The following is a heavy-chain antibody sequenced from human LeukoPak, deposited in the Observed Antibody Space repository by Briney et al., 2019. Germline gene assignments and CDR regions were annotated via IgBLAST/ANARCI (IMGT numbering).Heavy chain of an antibody. D-gene: IGHD5-24*01. CDR1: GFTFSSYA. V-gene: IGHV3-23*01. Sequence: GGSLRLSCAASGFTFSSYAMSWVRQAPGKGLEWVSAISGSGGSTYYADSVKGRFTISRDNSRNTLYLQMNSLRAEDTAVYYCAKAPTRYRDGYNKDYWGQGTLVTVSS. CDR2: ISGSGGST. J-gene: IGHJ4*02. CDR3: AKAPTRYRDGYNKDY.